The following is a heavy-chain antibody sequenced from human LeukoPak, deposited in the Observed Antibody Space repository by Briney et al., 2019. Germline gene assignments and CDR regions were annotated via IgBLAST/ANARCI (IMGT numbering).Heavy chain of an antibody. CDR1: GGSFSGYY. D-gene: IGHD2-15*01. V-gene: IGHV4-34*01. J-gene: IGHJ1*01. Sequence: SETLSLTCAVYGGSFSGYYWSWIRQPPGKGLEWIGEINHSGSTNYNPSLKSRVTISVDTSKNQFSLKLSSVTAADTAVYYCARPLYCSGGSCLEYFQHWGQGTLVTVSS. CDR2: INHSGST. CDR3: ARPLYCSGGSCLEYFQH.